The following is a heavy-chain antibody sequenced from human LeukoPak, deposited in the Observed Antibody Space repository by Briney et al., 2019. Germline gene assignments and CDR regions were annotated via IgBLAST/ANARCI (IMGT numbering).Heavy chain of an antibody. D-gene: IGHD3-22*01. CDR1: GFTFTNYA. CDR3: AKDGHYDSSGFTLQY. J-gene: IGHJ1*01. CDR2: ISSSGANT. V-gene: IGHV3-23*01. Sequence: PGGSLRLSCAASGFTFTNYAITWVRQAPGKGLDWVSTISSSGANTYYADSVRGRFTISRDNSKNTLYLQMNSLRDEDTAVYYCAKDGHYDSSGFTLQYWGQGTLVTVSS.